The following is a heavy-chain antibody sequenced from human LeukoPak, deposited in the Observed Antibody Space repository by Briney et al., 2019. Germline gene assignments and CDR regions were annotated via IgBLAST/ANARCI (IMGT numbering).Heavy chain of an antibody. CDR3: GRNLGSGSDH. V-gene: IGHV4-59*11. J-gene: IGHJ4*02. Sequence: SETMSLTCNVSGDSISGPYWNWIRQSPGRGLEWIGYTHYTGETNYNPSLKSRLTMSVDTSNNQVYLRLSSVTAADTAVYYCGRNLGSGSDHWGQGTLVTVSS. CDR1: GDSISGPY. CDR2: THYTGET. D-gene: IGHD3-10*01.